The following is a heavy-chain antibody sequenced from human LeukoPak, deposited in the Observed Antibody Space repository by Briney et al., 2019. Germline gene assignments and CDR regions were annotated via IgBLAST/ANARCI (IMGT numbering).Heavy chain of an antibody. Sequence: ASVKVSCKVSGYTLTELSMHWVRQAPGKGLEWMGGFDPEDGETIYAQKFQGRVTMTEDTSTDTAYMELSSLRSEDTAVYCCATLHCSSTSCYIYYYGMDVWGQGTTVTVSS. CDR1: GYTLTELS. CDR3: ATLHCSSTSCYIYYYGMDV. CDR2: FDPEDGET. D-gene: IGHD2-2*02. V-gene: IGHV1-24*01. J-gene: IGHJ6*02.